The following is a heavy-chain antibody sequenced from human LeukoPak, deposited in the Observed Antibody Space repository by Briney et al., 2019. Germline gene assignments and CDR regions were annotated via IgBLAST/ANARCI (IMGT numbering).Heavy chain of an antibody. V-gene: IGHV3-21*01. CDR3: ARDPEYSSSWYPATYYFDY. CDR1: GFTFSSYA. D-gene: IGHD6-13*01. J-gene: IGHJ4*02. Sequence: GGSLRLSCAASGFTFSSYAMSWVRQAPGKGLEWVSSISSSSSYIYYADSVKGRFTISRDNAKNSLYLQMNSLRAEDTAVYYCARDPEYSSSWYPATYYFDYWGQGTLVTVSS. CDR2: ISSSSSYI.